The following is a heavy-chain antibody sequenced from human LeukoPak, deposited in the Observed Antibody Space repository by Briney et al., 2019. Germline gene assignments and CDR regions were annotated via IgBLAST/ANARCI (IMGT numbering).Heavy chain of an antibody. CDR2: IKPNSGAT. D-gene: IGHD3-22*01. CDR3: ATVADFSDSDSPDSGACFDP. J-gene: IGHJ5*02. CDR1: GYTFTDHY. V-gene: IGHV1-2*02. Sequence: ASVKVSCKASGYTFTDHYVHWMRQAPGQGLEWMGWIKPNSGATNDAQNYQGRVTMSSDTSISTVFMELSGLRSDDTAVYFCATVADFSDSDSPDSGACFDPWGQGTLVTVS.